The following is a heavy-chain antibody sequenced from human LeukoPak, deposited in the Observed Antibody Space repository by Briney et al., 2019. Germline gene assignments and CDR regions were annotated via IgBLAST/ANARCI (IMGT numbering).Heavy chain of an antibody. D-gene: IGHD6-13*01. Sequence: PGGSLRLSCAASGFTFSTFWMNWVRQAPGPGLEWVASIKQDGSEKNYVDSVKGRFTISRDNATNSLFLQMNSLTVDDTAVYYCARGISGAASYWGQGSLVTVS. CDR2: IKQDGSEK. J-gene: IGHJ4*02. CDR1: GFTFSTFW. CDR3: ARGISGAASY. V-gene: IGHV3-7*01.